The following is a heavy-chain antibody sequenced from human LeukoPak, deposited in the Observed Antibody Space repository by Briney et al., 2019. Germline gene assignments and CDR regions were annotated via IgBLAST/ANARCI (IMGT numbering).Heavy chain of an antibody. CDR3: AKDFDY. CDR2: IRHDGSDK. V-gene: IGHV3-30*02. CDR1: GFTLSNYG. Sequence: PGGSLRLSCAASGFTLSNYGMHWVRQAPGKGLEWVAFIRHDGSDKYYADSVKGRFTISRDNSKNTLYLQMNSLRTEDTAVYYCAKDFDYWGQGTLVTVSS. J-gene: IGHJ4*02.